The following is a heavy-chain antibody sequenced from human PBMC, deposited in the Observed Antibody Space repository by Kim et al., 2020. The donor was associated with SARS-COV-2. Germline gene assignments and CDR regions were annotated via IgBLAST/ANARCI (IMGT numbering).Heavy chain of an antibody. CDR1: GFTLSSYA. D-gene: IGHD3-10*01. CDR2: ISAGGSGI. J-gene: IGHJ4*03. V-gene: IGHV3-23*01. CDR3: AKEWHHAVGGVIKEKGY. Sequence: GGSLRLSCAVSGFTLSSYAMSWVRQAPGKGPEWISAISAGGSGIYYADSVKGRFTISRDNSKNTLSLQMNGLRTEDTAVYYCAKEWHHAVGGVIKEKGY.